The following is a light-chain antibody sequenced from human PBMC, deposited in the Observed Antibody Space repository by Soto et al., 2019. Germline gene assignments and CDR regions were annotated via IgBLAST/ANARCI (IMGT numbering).Light chain of an antibody. V-gene: IGKV1-5*03. CDR2: KAP. Sequence: DIQMTQSPSTLSASVGDRVTITCRASQSISSWLAWYQQKPGKAPKLLIYKAPSLESGAPSRFSGGGSGTEFTLTISSLQPDDFATYYCQQYNSYWTFGQGTKVEIK. CDR3: QQYNSYWT. J-gene: IGKJ1*01. CDR1: QSISSW.